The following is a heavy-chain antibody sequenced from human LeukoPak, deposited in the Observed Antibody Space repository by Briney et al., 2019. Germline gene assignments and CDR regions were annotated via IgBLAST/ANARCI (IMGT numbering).Heavy chain of an antibody. CDR3: ARSSGVLYYYYMDV. Sequence: PSETLSLTCTVDGGSISSYYWSWIRQPPGKGLEWIGYIYYSGSTNYNPSLKSRVTISVDTSKNQFSLKLSSVTAADTAVYYCARSSGVLYYYYMDVWGKGTTVTVSS. CDR1: GGSISSYY. CDR2: IYYSGST. V-gene: IGHV4-59*01. D-gene: IGHD3-10*01. J-gene: IGHJ6*03.